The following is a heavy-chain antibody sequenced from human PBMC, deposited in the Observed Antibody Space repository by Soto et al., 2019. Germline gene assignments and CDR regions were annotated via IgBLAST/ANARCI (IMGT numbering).Heavy chain of an antibody. J-gene: IGHJ4*02. V-gene: IGHV4-39*01. Sequence: NPSETLSLTCTVSGGSISSSSYYWGWIRQPPGKGLEWIGSIYYSGSTYYNPSLKSRVTISVDTSKNQFSLKLSSVTAADTAVYYCVGYFKDYDSSGYEGYYFDYWGQGTLVTVSS. CDR2: IYYSGST. CDR3: VGYFKDYDSSGYEGYYFDY. CDR1: GGSISSSSYY. D-gene: IGHD3-22*01.